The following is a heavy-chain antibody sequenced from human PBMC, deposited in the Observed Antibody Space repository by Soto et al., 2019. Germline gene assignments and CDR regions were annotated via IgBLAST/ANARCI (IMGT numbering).Heavy chain of an antibody. CDR3: IRGGGGGLFDP. CDR1: GYTFTNND. D-gene: IGHD2-15*01. CDR2: MNTNTNTT. J-gene: IGHJ5*02. V-gene: IGHV1-8*01. Sequence: ASVKVSCKASGYTFTNNDINWVRQAPGQGLEWIGWMNTNTNTTDSAEVFEGRVSLTWDTSISTAYMQMMSLTAEDTAIYYCIRGGGGGLFDPWGQGTMVTVSS.